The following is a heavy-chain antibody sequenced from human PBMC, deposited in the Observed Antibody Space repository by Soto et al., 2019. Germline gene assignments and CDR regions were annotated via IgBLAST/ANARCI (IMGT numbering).Heavy chain of an antibody. Sequence: LSLTCAVSGGSISSGGYSWSWILQPPGKGLEWIGYIYHSGSTYYNPSLKSRVTISVDRSKNQFSLKLSSVTAADTAVYYCARHVVVTAISPYNWFDPWGQGTLVTVSS. V-gene: IGHV4-30-2*01. CDR2: IYHSGST. D-gene: IGHD2-21*02. CDR1: GGSISSGGYS. CDR3: ARHVVVTAISPYNWFDP. J-gene: IGHJ5*02.